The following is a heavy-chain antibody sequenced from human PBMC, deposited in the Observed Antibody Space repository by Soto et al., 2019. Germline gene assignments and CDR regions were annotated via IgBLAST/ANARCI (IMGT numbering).Heavy chain of an antibody. CDR3: AREGDARWLDS. Sequence: EVHLVESGEGLVQPGGSARLSCAASGFSVSGWYMDWVRQAPGKGLEWVARLKDRSQNYATEYAASVKGRFTVSRHASQNSMYLQMNSLKIEDTAVYYCAREGDARWLDSWGQGTLVTVS. V-gene: IGHV3-72*01. D-gene: IGHD1-26*01. J-gene: IGHJ5*01. CDR2: LKDRSQNYAT. CDR1: GFSVSGWY.